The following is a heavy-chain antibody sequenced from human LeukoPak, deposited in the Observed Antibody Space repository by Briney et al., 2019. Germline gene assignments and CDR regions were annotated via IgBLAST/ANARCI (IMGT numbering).Heavy chain of an antibody. V-gene: IGHV1-69*13. Sequence: ASVKVSCKASGGTFISYAISWVRQAPGQGPEWMGGIIPIFGTANYAQKFQGRVTITADESTSTAYMELSSLRSEDTAVYYCAREPYYYGSGPTSYYMDVWGKGTTVTISS. CDR1: GGTFISYA. CDR3: AREPYYYGSGPTSYYMDV. D-gene: IGHD3-10*01. J-gene: IGHJ6*03. CDR2: IIPIFGTA.